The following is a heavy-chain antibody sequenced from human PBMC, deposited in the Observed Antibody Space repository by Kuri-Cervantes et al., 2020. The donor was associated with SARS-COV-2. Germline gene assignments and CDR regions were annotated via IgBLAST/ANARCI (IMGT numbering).Heavy chain of an antibody. Sequence: GESLKISCAASGFTFSSCGMHWVRQAPGKGLEWVAVISYDGSNKYYADSVKGRFTISRDNSKNTLYLQMNSLRAEDTAVYYCARVGRGYGDYEPEYFQHWGQGNLVNGSS. J-gene: IGHJ1*01. CDR3: ARVGRGYGDYEPEYFQH. CDR2: ISYDGSNK. D-gene: IGHD4-17*01. CDR1: GFTFSSCG. V-gene: IGHV3-30*03.